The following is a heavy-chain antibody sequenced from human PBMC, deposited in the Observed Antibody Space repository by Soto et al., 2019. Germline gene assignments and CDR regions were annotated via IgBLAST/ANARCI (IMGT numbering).Heavy chain of an antibody. Sequence: EVQLVESGGGLVKPGGSLRLSCAASGFTFSSYSMNWVRQAPGKGLEWVSSISSSSSYRDYADSVKGRFTISRDNAKNSLYLQMNSLRAEATAVYYCARGYHYYDSSGYDKWDAFDIWGQGTMVTVSS. V-gene: IGHV3-21*01. CDR3: ARGYHYYDSSGYDKWDAFDI. D-gene: IGHD3-22*01. CDR1: GFTFSSYS. J-gene: IGHJ3*02. CDR2: ISSSSSYR.